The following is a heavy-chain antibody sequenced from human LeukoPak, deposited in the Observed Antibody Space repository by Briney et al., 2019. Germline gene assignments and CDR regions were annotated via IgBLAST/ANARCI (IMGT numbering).Heavy chain of an antibody. J-gene: IGHJ4*02. CDR3: ARTYGSGSLDY. CDR1: GFTFTTHN. V-gene: IGHV3-48*01. D-gene: IGHD2-15*01. Sequence: GGSLRLSCVASGFTFTTHNMNWVRQAPGKGLEWVSYTSGSGDAIFYADSVQGRFTISRDNAKNSVYLQMNSLRAEDTAVYYCARTYGSGSLDYWGQGTLVTVSS. CDR2: TSGSGDAI.